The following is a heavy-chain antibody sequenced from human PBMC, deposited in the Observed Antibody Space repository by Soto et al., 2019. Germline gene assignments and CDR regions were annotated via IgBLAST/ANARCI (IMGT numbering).Heavy chain of an antibody. CDR2: INSDGSST. J-gene: IGHJ6*03. Sequence: GGSLRLSCAASGFTFSSYWMHWVRQAPGKGLVWVSRINSDGSSTSYADSVKGRFTISRDNAKNTLYLQMNSLRAEDTAVYYCLLVVVVPAAMKGLGSSRLDYMDVWGKGTTVTVSS. CDR3: LLVVVVPAAMKGLGSSRLDYMDV. V-gene: IGHV3-74*01. D-gene: IGHD2-2*01. CDR1: GFTFSSYW.